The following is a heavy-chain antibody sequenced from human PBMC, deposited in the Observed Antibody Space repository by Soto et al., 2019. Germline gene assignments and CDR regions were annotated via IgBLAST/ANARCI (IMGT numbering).Heavy chain of an antibody. CDR1: GFTFSNYA. CDR3: AKEYTSISRGSFDY. V-gene: IGHV3-23*01. Sequence: VHLLEFGGGLVQPGGSLRLSCAASGFTFSNYAMNWVRQAPGKGLEWVSGITGSSGRTFYADSVKGRFTISRDNSKTTVFLQMNNVRADDTAVNYCAKEYTSISRGSFDYWGQGALVTVSS. D-gene: IGHD6-19*01. J-gene: IGHJ4*02. CDR2: ITGSSGRT.